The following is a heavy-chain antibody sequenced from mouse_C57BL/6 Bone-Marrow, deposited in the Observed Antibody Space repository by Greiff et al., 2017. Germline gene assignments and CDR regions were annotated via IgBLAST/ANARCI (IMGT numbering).Heavy chain of an antibody. Sequence: QVQLQQPGAELVMPGASVKLSCKASGYTFTSYWMHWVKQRPGQGLEWIGEIDPSDSYTNSNQKFKGKSTLTVDKSSSTAYMQLSSLTSEDSAVYYCARPNWDWYFDVWGTGTTVTVSS. D-gene: IGHD4-1*01. V-gene: IGHV1-69*01. J-gene: IGHJ1*03. CDR3: ARPNWDWYFDV. CDR1: GYTFTSYW. CDR2: IDPSDSYT.